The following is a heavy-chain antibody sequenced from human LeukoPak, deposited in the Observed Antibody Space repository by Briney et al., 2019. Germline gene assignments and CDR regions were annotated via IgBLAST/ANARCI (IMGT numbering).Heavy chain of an antibody. D-gene: IGHD6-19*01. J-gene: IGHJ5*02. CDR3: ARVSGIAVAGSNEYNWFDP. Sequence: PSETQSLTCTVSGGSISSGGYSWSWIRQPPGKGLEWIGYIYHSGSTYYNPSLKSRVTISVDRSKNQFSLKLSSVTAADTAVYYCARVSGIAVAGSNEYNWFDPWGQGTLVTVSS. V-gene: IGHV4-30-2*01. CDR2: IYHSGST. CDR1: GGSISSGGYS.